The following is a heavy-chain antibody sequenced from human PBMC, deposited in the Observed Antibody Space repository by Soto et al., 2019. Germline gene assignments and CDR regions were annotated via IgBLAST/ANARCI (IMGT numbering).Heavy chain of an antibody. CDR2: ISYDGSNK. J-gene: IGHJ6*02. CDR1: GFTFSSYG. V-gene: IGHV3-30*18. D-gene: IGHD6-13*01. CDR3: AKEAAGHYYYGMDV. Sequence: QVQLVESGGGVVQPGRSLRLSCAASGFTFSSYGMHWVRQAPGKGLEWVAVISYDGSNKYYADSVKGRFTISRDNSKNTLYLQMNSLRAEDTAVYYCAKEAAGHYYYGMDVWGQGTTVTVSS.